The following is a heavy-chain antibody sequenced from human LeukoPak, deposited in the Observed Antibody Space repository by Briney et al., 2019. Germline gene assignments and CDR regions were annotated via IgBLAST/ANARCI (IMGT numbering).Heavy chain of an antibody. CDR2: IYSGGST. CDR1: GFTVSSND. CDR3: ASHLAYSYDILTGYYKAFDY. V-gene: IGHV3-53*01. D-gene: IGHD3-9*01. J-gene: IGHJ4*02. Sequence: PGGSLRLSCAASGFTVSSNDMSWVRQAPGKGLECISVIYSGGSTDYADSVKGRLTISRDNSKNTLYLQMNSLRAEDTAVYYCASHLAYSYDILTGYYKAFDYWGQGTLVTVSS.